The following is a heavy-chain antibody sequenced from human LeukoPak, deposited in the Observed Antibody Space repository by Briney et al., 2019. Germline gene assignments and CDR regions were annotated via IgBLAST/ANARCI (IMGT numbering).Heavy chain of an antibody. D-gene: IGHD4-17*01. CDR2: INAGNGNT. J-gene: IGHJ4*02. CDR1: GYTFTSYA. CDR3: ARPNYGDYDPLDY. V-gene: IGHV1-3*01. Sequence: ASVKVSCRASGYTFTSYAMHWVRQAPGQRLEWTGWINAGNGNTKYSQKFQGRVTITRDTSASTAYMELSSLRSEDTAVYYCARPNYGDYDPLDYWGQGTLVTVSS.